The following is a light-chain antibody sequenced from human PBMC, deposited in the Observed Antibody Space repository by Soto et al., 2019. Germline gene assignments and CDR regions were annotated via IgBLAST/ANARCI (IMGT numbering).Light chain of an antibody. Sequence: QSVLTKPPSASGTPGPRVTISRSGSRSNIGSSYVYWYQVVPGTAPKLLIYWNDQRPSGVPDRFSGSKSGTSASLAISGLRSEDEAEYYCGAWDGRLSGYFFGSGTKLTVL. CDR3: GAWDGRLSGYF. J-gene: IGLJ1*01. CDR2: WND. CDR1: RSNIGSSY. V-gene: IGLV1-47*01.